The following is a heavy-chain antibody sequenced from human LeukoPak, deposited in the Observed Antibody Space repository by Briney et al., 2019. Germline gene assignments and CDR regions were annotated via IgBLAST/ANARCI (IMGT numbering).Heavy chain of an antibody. CDR1: GYSFTSYW. V-gene: IGHV5-51*01. CDR2: IYPGDSDT. CDR3: ARLQVRFSSPTDY. D-gene: IGHD3-3*01. J-gene: IGHJ4*02. Sequence: GESLKISWKGSGYSFTSYWIGWGRQMPGKGLEWMGIIYPGDSDTRYSPSFQGQVTISADKSLRTAYLPWSSLKASDTAMYYCARLQVRFSSPTDYWGQGTLVTVSS.